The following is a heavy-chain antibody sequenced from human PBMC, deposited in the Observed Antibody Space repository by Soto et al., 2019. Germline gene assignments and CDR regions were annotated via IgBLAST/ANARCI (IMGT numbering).Heavy chain of an antibody. D-gene: IGHD6-13*01. CDR2: IYSGGST. Sequence: PGGSLRLSCAASGFTVSSNYMSWVRQAPGKGLEWVSVIYSGGSTYYADSVKGRFTISRDNSKNTLYLQMNSLRAEDTAVYYCARDRHSSSWYSSRGHYGMDVWGQGTTVTVSS. V-gene: IGHV3-53*01. CDR3: ARDRHSSSWYSSRGHYGMDV. CDR1: GFTVSSNY. J-gene: IGHJ6*02.